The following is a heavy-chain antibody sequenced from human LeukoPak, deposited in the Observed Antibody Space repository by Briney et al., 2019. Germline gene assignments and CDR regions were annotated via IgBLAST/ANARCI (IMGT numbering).Heavy chain of an antibody. J-gene: IGHJ4*02. V-gene: IGHV5-10-1*01. Sequence: GESLKISCKCSGYSFTSYWISWVRQMPGKGLEWMGRIDPSDSYTNYSPSFQGHVTISADKSISTAYLQWSSLKASDTAMYYCARLQYCGSDCYTFDHWGQGTLVTVSS. D-gene: IGHD2-21*02. CDR2: IDPSDSYT. CDR1: GYSFTSYW. CDR3: ARLQYCGSDCYTFDH.